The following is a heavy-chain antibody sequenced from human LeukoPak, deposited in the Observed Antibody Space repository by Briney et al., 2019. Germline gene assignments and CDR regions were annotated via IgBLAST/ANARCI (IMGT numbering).Heavy chain of an antibody. D-gene: IGHD2-15*01. Sequence: GGSLRLSCAASGFTFRDYGMNWVRQAPGKGLEWVSSISSSSSYIYYADSVKGRFTISRDNAKNSLYLQMNSLRAEDTAVYYCARDPYSGGSSHWGAFDIWGQGTMVTVSS. CDR1: GFTFRDYG. V-gene: IGHV3-21*01. J-gene: IGHJ3*02. CDR2: ISSSSSYI. CDR3: ARDPYSGGSSHWGAFDI.